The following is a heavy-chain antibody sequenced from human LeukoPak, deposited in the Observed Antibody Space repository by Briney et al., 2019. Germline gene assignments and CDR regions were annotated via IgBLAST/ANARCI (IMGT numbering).Heavy chain of an antibody. CDR3: AKDRSGSWSSHYYYGMDV. CDR2: ISYDGRNT. Sequence: RSLRLSCEASGFIFSGYAMHWVRQGPGKGLEWVALISYDGRNTYYADSVKGRFTISRDNSKGTLYLQMNSLRIADTAVYYCAKDRSGSWSSHYYYGMDVWGQGTTVTVSS. CDR1: GFIFSGYA. J-gene: IGHJ6*02. V-gene: IGHV3-30*18. D-gene: IGHD6-13*01.